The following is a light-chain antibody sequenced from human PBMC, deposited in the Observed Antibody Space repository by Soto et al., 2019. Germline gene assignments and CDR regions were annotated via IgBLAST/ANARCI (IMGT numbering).Light chain of an antibody. CDR2: TDN. CDR3: AAWDDSLNGGL. Sequence: QSVLTQPPSASGTPGQRVTISCSGSSSNIGSNIVNWYQHLPGTAPKLLITTDNQRPSGVPDRFSGSKSDTSASLAISGLQSEDEADYYCAAWDDSLNGGLFGGGTKLTVL. J-gene: IGLJ3*02. V-gene: IGLV1-44*01. CDR1: SSNIGSNI.